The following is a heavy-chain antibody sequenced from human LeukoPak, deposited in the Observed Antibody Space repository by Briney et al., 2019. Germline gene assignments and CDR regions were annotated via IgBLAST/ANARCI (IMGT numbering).Heavy chain of an antibody. CDR2: IIPIFGTA. J-gene: IGHJ4*02. CDR1: GYTFTSYG. D-gene: IGHD1-1*01. Sequence: ASVKVSCKASGYTFTSYGISWVRQAPGQGLEWMGRIIPIFGTANYAQKFQGRVTITTDESTSTAYMELSSLRSEDTAVYYCASAPLHHNLYDYWGQGTLVTVSS. V-gene: IGHV1-69*05. CDR3: ASAPLHHNLYDY.